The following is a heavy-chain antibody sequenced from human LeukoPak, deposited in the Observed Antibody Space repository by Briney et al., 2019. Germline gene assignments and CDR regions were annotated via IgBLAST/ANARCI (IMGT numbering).Heavy chain of an antibody. V-gene: IGHV3-30*18. J-gene: IGHJ6*02. CDR3: AKDRSSGGGMDV. CDR2: ISYDGSNK. CDR1: GFTVSSNY. Sequence: GGSLRLSCAGSGFTVSSNYMSWVRQAPGKGLEWVAVISYDGSNKYYADSVKGRFTISRDNSKNTLYLQMNSLRAEDTAVYYCAKDRSSGGGMDVWGQGTTVTVSS. D-gene: IGHD6-19*01.